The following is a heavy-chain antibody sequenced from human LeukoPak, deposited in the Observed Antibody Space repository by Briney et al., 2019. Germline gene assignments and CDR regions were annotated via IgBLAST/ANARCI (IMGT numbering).Heavy chain of an antibody. Sequence: PGGSLRLSCAASGFTFSSYAMHWVRQAPGKGLEYVSAISSNGGSTYYANSVKGRFTISRDNSKNTLYLQMNSLRAEDTAVYYCARYAEGGSSSGYYEYYFDYWGQGTLVTVSS. CDR2: ISSNGGST. CDR3: ARYAEGGSSSGYYEYYFDY. CDR1: GFTFSSYA. D-gene: IGHD3-22*01. J-gene: IGHJ4*02. V-gene: IGHV3-64*01.